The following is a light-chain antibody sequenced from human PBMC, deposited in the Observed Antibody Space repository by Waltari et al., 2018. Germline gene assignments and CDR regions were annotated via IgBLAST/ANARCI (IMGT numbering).Light chain of an antibody. CDR1: SSDVGGYNL. V-gene: IGLV2-8*01. CDR2: EVT. Sequence: QSALTQPPSASGSPGQSVPISCTGTSSDVGGYNLVSWYQHHPGKAPKLLIHEVTKRPSGVPDRSSGSRSSNTASLTVSGLRAEDEADYYCSSYGGNYYAFGAGTKVTVL. CDR3: SSYGGNYYA. J-gene: IGLJ1*01.